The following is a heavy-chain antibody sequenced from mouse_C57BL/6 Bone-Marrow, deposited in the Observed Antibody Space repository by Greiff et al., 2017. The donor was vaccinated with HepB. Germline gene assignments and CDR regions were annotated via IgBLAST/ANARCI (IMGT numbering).Heavy chain of an antibody. CDR3: ARSWLGAMDY. V-gene: IGHV1-76*01. D-gene: IGHD2-2*01. CDR2: IYPGSGNT. J-gene: IGHJ4*01. CDR1: GYTFTDYY. Sequence: VQLQQSGAELVRPGASVKLSCKASGYTFTDYYINWVKQRPGQGLEWIARIYPGSGNTYYNEKFKGKATLTAEKSSSTAYMQLSSLTSEDSAVYFCARSWLGAMDYWGQGTSVTVSS.